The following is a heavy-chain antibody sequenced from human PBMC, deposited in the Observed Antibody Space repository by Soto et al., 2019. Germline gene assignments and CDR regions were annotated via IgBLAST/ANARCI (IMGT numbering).Heavy chain of an antibody. V-gene: IGHV3-30*18. Sequence: QVQLVESGGGVVQPGRSLRLSCAASGFTFSSYGMHWVRQAPGKGLEWVAVISYDGSNKYYAGSVKGRFTISRDNSKNTLYLQMNSLRAEDTAVYYCAKDPYYYGSGIHDYWGQGTLVTVSS. CDR3: AKDPYYYGSGIHDY. D-gene: IGHD3-10*01. CDR1: GFTFSSYG. J-gene: IGHJ4*02. CDR2: ISYDGSNK.